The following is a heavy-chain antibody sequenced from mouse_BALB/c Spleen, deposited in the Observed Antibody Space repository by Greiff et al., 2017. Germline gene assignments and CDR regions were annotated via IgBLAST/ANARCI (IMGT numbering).Heavy chain of an antibody. V-gene: IGHV1-82*01. CDR3: ARSDGYYRYLDV. J-gene: IGHJ1*01. Sequence: VQLQQSGPELVKPGASVKISCKASGYAFSSPWMNWVKQRPGQGLEWIGRIYPGDGDTNYNGKFKGKTTLTADKSSSTAYMQLSRLTSVDSAVYLCARSDGYYRYLDVWGAGTTVTVSS. CDR2: IYPGDGDT. CDR1: GYAFSSPW. D-gene: IGHD2-3*01.